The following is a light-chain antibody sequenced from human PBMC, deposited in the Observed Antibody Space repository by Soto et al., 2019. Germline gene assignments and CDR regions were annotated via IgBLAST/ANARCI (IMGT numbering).Light chain of an antibody. CDR3: SSYTSSSGDVV. CDR2: DVS. Sequence: QSALTQPASVSGSPGQSITISCTGTSSDIGGYKYVSWYQQYPGKAPKLIIYDVSNRPSGVSDRFSGSKSGNTASLTISGLQTEDEADYYCSSYTSSSGDVVLGEGTQPTVL. J-gene: IGLJ2*01. V-gene: IGLV2-14*01. CDR1: SSDIGGYKY.